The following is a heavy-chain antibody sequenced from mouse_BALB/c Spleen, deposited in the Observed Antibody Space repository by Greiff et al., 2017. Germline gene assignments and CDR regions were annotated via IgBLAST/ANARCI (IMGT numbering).Heavy chain of an antibody. CDR2: IWSGGST. Sequence: VQLQQSGPGLVQPSQSLSITCTVSGFSLTSYGVHWVRQSPGKGLEWLGVIWSGGSTDYNAAFISRLSISKDNSKSQVFFKMNSLQANDTAIYYCARKGYDYDEGYYAMDYWGQGTSVTVSS. V-gene: IGHV2-2*02. CDR3: ARKGYDYDEGYYAMDY. CDR1: GFSLTSYG. J-gene: IGHJ4*01. D-gene: IGHD2-4*01.